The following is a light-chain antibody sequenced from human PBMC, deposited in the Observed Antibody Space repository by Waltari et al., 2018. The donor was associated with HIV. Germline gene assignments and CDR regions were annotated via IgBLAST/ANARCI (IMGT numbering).Light chain of an antibody. V-gene: IGLV2-14*01. CDR1: SNDLRNYNS. CDR2: EVS. CDR3: TSYISSSSPL. Sequence: QSALTQPASVSGSPRQSITISCTGTSNDLRNYNSFSWYQHHPANAPRVIIYEVSNRPSGVFSCVSGSRSANTASMTIAGLQAEDEADYFCTSYISSSSPLFGGGTKVTVL. J-gene: IGLJ3*02.